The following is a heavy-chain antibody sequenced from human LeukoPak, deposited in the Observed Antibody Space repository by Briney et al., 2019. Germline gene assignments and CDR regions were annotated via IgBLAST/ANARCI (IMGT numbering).Heavy chain of an antibody. V-gene: IGHV1-2*02. D-gene: IGHD3-3*01. CDR3: ARAYYDFWSGYSNWFDP. Sequence: ASVKVSCKASGYTVTGYYMHWVRQAPGQGLEWMGWINPNSGGTNYAQKFQGRVTMTRDTSISTAYMELSRLRSDDTAVYYCARAYYDFWSGYSNWFDPWGQGTLVTVSS. J-gene: IGHJ5*02. CDR1: GYTVTGYY. CDR2: INPNSGGT.